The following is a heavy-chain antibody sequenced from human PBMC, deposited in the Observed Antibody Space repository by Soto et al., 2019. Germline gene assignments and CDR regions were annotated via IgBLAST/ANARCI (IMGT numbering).Heavy chain of an antibody. J-gene: IGHJ4*02. D-gene: IGHD3-10*01. V-gene: IGHV4-59*02. CDR1: GGSVSSYW. Sequence: SETLSLTCSVSGGSVSSYWWSWIRQPPGKGLGWIGYIHYTGSTNYSPSLKGRVTISLDASKSQFSLKLTSVTAADTAVYYCARGPGASDYYFDYWGPGTLVTVSS. CDR2: IHYTGST. CDR3: ARGPGASDYYFDY.